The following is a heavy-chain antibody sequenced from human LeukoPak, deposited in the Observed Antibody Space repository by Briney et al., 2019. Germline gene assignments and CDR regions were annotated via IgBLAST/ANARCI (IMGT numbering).Heavy chain of an antibody. V-gene: IGHV4-31*03. CDR1: GGSISSGGYY. CDR3: AREGGATVTYYYYYGMDV. Sequence: PSETLSLTCTVSGGSISSGGYYWSWIRQHPGKGLEWIGYIYYSGSTYYNPSLKSRVTISVDTSKNQFSLKLGSVTAADTAVYYCAREGGATVTYYYYYGMDVWGKGTTVTVSS. D-gene: IGHD4-17*01. J-gene: IGHJ6*04. CDR2: IYYSGST.